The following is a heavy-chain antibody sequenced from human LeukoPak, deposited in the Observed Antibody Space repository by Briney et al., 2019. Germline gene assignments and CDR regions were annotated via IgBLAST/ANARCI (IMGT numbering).Heavy chain of an antibody. CDR2: IYPGDSDT. V-gene: IGHV5-51*01. J-gene: IGHJ4*02. CDR3: ARQDGQQLYYFDY. D-gene: IGHD5-18*01. CDR1: GYSFNHYW. Sequence: GESLKISCKGSGYSFNHYWIAWVRQMPGNGLEWMGVIYPGDSDTRYSPSLQGQVNFSVDKSINTAYLQWSSLKASDSAVYYCARQDGQQLYYFDYWGQGTLVTDSS.